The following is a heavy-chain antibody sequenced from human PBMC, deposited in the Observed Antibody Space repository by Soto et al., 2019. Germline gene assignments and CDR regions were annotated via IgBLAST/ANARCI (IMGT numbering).Heavy chain of an antibody. CDR3: ASRPHYCVGDDFGF. V-gene: IGHV1-24*01. Sequence: ASVKVSCKAAFYTFTIYVISWVRQAPGKKLEWMGGYDPEDGETIYAQKFKSRVTMTKDTSTDTAYMELSSLRSEDTFFYYFASRPHYCVGDDFGFCGQGTLVTGSS. CDR1: FYTFTIYV. CDR2: YDPEDGET. J-gene: IGHJ4*02. D-gene: IGHD3-10*02.